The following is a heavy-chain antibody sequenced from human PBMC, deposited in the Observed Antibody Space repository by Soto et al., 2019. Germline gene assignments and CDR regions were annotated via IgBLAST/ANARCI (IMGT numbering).Heavy chain of an antibody. CDR1: GFTFDDYA. CDR2: ISWNSGSI. CDR3: AKARLLNGSGSPRAPHGYYYYMDV. V-gene: IGHV3-9*01. Sequence: GGSLRLSCAASGFTFDDYAMHWVRQAPGKGLEWVSGISWNSGSIGYADSVKGRFTISRDNAKNSLYLQMNSLRAEDTALYYCAKARLLNGSGSPRAPHGYYYYMDVWGKGTTVTVSS. D-gene: IGHD3-10*01. J-gene: IGHJ6*03.